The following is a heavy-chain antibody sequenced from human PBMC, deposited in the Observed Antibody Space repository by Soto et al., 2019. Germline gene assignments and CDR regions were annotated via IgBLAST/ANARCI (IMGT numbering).Heavy chain of an antibody. CDR2: IWYDGSNK. J-gene: IGHJ6*02. Sequence: PGGSLRLSCAASGFTFSSYGMHWVRQAPGKGLEWVAVIWYDGSNKYYADSVKGRFTISRDNSKNTLYLQMNSLRAEDTAVYYCARDLSIAPSGYSSGWYLGTDVWGQGTTVTVSS. CDR3: ARDLSIAPSGYSSGWYLGTDV. CDR1: GFTFSSYG. D-gene: IGHD6-19*01. V-gene: IGHV3-33*01.